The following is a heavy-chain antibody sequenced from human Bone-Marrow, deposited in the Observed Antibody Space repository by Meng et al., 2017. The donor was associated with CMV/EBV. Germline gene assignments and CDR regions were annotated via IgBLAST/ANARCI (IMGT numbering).Heavy chain of an antibody. Sequence: GGSLRLSCAASGFTFSSYSMNWVRQAPGKGLEWVSSISSSSSYIYYADSVKGRFTISRDNAKNSLYLQMNSLRAEDTAVYYCARHSLRFFVPDWGQGTTVTVSS. V-gene: IGHV3-21*01. CDR2: ISSSSSYI. J-gene: IGHJ6*02. CDR1: GFTFSSYS. D-gene: IGHD3-3*01. CDR3: ARHSLRFFVPD.